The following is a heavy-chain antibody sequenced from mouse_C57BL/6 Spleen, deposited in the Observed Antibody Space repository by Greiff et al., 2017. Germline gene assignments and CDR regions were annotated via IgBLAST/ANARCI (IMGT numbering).Heavy chain of an antibody. CDR2: IYPRSGNT. CDR3: ARYILYDSCYGAMDY. Sequence: VQLQQSGAELVRPGASVKLSCKASGYTFTSYGISWVKQRTGQGLEWIGEIYPRSGNTYYNEKFKGKATLTADKSSSTAYMELRSLTSEDSAVYFCARYILYDSCYGAMDYWGQGTSVTVSS. D-gene: IGHD2-3*01. CDR1: GYTFTSYG. V-gene: IGHV1-81*01. J-gene: IGHJ4*01.